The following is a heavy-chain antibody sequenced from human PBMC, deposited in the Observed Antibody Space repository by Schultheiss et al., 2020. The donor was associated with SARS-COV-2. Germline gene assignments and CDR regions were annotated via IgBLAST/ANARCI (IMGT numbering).Heavy chain of an antibody. V-gene: IGHV4-38-2*02. CDR3: ARHNGGYYDY. D-gene: IGHD3-22*01. Sequence: SETLSLTCTVSGYSISSGYYWGWIRQPPGKGLEWIGSIYHSGSTYYNPSLKSRVTISVDTSKNQFSLKLSSVTAADTAVYYCARHNGGYYDYWGQGTLVTVSS. J-gene: IGHJ4*02. CDR2: IYHSGST. CDR1: GYSISSGYY.